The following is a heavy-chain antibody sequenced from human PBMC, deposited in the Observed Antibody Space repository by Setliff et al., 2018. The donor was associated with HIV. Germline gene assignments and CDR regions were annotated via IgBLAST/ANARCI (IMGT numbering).Heavy chain of an antibody. D-gene: IGHD5-18*01. Sequence: QSGGSLRLSCAASGFTFSSYSMNWVRQAPGKGLEWVSGISGSAGTTYYADSVKGRFTISRDNSKNTLYLQMNSLRAEDTAVYYCARDHGYSYGTIDYWGQGTLVTVSS. CDR2: ISGSAGTT. CDR3: ARDHGYSYGTIDY. V-gene: IGHV3-23*01. J-gene: IGHJ4*02. CDR1: GFTFSSYS.